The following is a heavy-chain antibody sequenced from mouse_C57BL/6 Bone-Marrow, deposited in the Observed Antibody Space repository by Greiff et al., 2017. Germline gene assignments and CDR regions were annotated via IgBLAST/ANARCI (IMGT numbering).Heavy chain of an antibody. J-gene: IGHJ3*01. V-gene: IGHV1-80*01. Sequence: QVHVKQSGAELVKPGASVKISCKASGYAFSSYWMNWVKQRPGKGLEWIGQIYPGDGDTNYNGKFKGKATLTADKSSSTAYMQLSSLTSEDSAVYFCARLGGFAYWGQGTLVTVSA. CDR2: IYPGDGDT. CDR3: ARLGGFAY. CDR1: GYAFSSYW.